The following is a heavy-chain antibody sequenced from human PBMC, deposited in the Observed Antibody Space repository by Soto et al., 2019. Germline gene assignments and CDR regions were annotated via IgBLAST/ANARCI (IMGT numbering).Heavy chain of an antibody. Sequence: SVTVPCKAFGCSFTSCYMHWRRQPAGQGLAWMGIINPSGGSTSYAQKFQGRVTMTRDTSTSTVYMELSSLRSEDTAVYYCARDLAVVAKLGLVFYYYGMDVWGQGTTVTVSS. CDR3: ARDLAVVAKLGLVFYYYGMDV. J-gene: IGHJ6*02. CDR1: GCSFTSCY. V-gene: IGHV1-46*01. CDR2: INPSGGST. D-gene: IGHD5-12*01.